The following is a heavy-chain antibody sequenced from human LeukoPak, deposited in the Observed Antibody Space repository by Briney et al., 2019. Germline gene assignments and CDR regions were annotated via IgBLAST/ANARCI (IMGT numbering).Heavy chain of an antibody. D-gene: IGHD2-21*01. V-gene: IGHV3-30*18. Sequence: PGGSLRLSCAASGFTFSSYGMPWVRQAPGKGLEWVAVISYDGSNKYYADSVKGRFTISRDNSKNTLYLQMNSLRAEDTAVYYCAKDRNVEILFDYWGQGTLVTVSS. CDR1: GFTFSSYG. CDR3: AKDRNVEILFDY. J-gene: IGHJ4*02. CDR2: ISYDGSNK.